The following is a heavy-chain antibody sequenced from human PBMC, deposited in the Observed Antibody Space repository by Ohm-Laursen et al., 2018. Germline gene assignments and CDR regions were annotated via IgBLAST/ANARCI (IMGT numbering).Heavy chain of an antibody. CDR1: GFTFSSYW. CDR2: IKHDGSEK. J-gene: IGHJ4*02. Sequence: GQTLSLTCAASGFTFSSYWMTWVRQAPAKGLEWVANIKHDGSEKYYVDSVKGRFTISRDNAKNSLYLQMDSLRVEDTAVYFCARESIAPFFWGQGTLVTVSS. V-gene: IGHV3-7*01. CDR3: ARESIAPFF. D-gene: IGHD2/OR15-2a*01.